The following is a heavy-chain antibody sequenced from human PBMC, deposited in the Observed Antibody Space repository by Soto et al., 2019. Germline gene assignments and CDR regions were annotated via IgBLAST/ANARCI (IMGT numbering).Heavy chain of an antibody. J-gene: IGHJ3*02. V-gene: IGHV1-18*01. Sequence: QVQLVQSGAEVRKPGASVKVSCTSSGYSFTSYGITWVRQAPGQGLAWMGGTYKGNTNYAQKLQGRITMTTDTSTSTADLDLRSLTSDNTAVYYCSRRRTVGDIRGQGKMVNVSS. D-gene: IGHD3-16*01. CDR2: TYKGNT. CDR3: SRRRTVGDI. CDR1: GYSFTSYG.